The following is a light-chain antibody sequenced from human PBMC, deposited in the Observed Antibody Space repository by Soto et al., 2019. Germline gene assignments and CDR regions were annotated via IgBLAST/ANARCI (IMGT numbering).Light chain of an antibody. J-gene: IGKJ1*01. CDR3: QQYGSSRT. V-gene: IGKV3-20*01. CDR1: QSVSSSY. Sequence: EIVLTQSPGTLSLSPGERATLSCRASQSVSSSYLAWYQQKPGQAPRLLIYGASSRATGIPDRFNGSGSGTDFTLTISSLEPEDFAVYYCQQYGSSRTFGQGTKVEIK. CDR2: GAS.